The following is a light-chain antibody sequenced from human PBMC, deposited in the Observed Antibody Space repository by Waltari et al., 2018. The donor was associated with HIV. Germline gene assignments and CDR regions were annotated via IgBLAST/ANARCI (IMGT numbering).Light chain of an antibody. CDR3: AAWDDSLRGHVV. J-gene: IGLJ2*01. CDR2: KNN. V-gene: IGLV1-47*01. CDR1: RSNIGSNF. Sequence: QSVLTQPPSASATPGQRVTISCSGTRSNIGSNFVFWYQQFPGTAPKLLMYKNNMRFAGVTDRFSGSKSGTSASRAISGLRSEDEAVYYCAAWDDSLRGHVVFGGGTNLTV.